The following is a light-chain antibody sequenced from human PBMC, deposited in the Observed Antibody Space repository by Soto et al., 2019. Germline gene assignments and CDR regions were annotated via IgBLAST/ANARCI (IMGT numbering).Light chain of an antibody. CDR3: QHYVNWPLT. CDR1: QSLRSN. CDR2: AAS. Sequence: EIVMTPSPATLSVSPGERATLSCRASQSLRSNLAWYQQKPGQAPRLLMYAASARATGIPARFSGSGSGTEFTLSISSLLSEDFAVYYCQHYVNWPLTFGGGTKVDIK. J-gene: IGKJ4*01. V-gene: IGKV3-15*01.